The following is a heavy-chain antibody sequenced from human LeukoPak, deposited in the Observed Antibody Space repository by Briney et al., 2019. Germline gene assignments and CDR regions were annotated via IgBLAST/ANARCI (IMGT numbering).Heavy chain of an antibody. D-gene: IGHD2-15*01. V-gene: IGHV4-39*01. CDR2: IYDSGST. CDR3: ARHWAYCSGGTCYSFDD. J-gene: IGHJ4*02. Sequence: SETLSLTCTVSGGSISSSRYSWGWIRQPPGKGLEWIGTIYDSGSTYYNPSLKSRVTISADTSKNQFSLKLRSVTAADTAVYHCARHWAYCSGGTCYSFDDWGQGTLVTVSS. CDR1: GGSISSSRYS.